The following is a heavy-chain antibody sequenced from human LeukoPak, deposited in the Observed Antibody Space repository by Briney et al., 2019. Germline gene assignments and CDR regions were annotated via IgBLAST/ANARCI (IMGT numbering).Heavy chain of an antibody. D-gene: IGHD5-12*01. V-gene: IGHV3-48*03. CDR2: ISSSGSTI. Sequence: GGSLRLSCAASGFTFSSYEMNWVRQAPGKGLEWVSYISSSGSTIYYADSVKGRFTISRDNAKNSLYLQMNSLRAEDTAVYYCARVMEWLQIDNWGQGTLVTVSS. CDR3: ARVMEWLQIDN. CDR1: GFTFSSYE. J-gene: IGHJ4*02.